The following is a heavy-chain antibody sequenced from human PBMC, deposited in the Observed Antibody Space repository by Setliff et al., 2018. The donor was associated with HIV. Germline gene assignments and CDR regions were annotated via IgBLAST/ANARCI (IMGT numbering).Heavy chain of an antibody. CDR3: ARDDSNYRQHGMDV. CDR1: GFTFGSYE. Sequence: GGSLRLSCAASGFTFGSYEMNWVRQAPGKGLEWVSYISSSGSTIYYADSVKGRLTISRDNAKNSLYLQMNSLRAEDTAVYYCARDDSNYRQHGMDVWGQGTTVTVSS. CDR2: ISSSGSTI. V-gene: IGHV3-48*03. J-gene: IGHJ6*02. D-gene: IGHD4-4*01.